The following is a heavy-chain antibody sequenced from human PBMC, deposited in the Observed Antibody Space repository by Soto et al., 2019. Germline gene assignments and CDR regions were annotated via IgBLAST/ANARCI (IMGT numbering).Heavy chain of an antibody. CDR3: ARGGGSGSSFVGYYYYTLDV. D-gene: IGHD1-26*01. Sequence: QVQLVESGGGVVQPGRSLRLSCTASGFTFSTYGMHWVRQAPGKGLEWVTVIWYDGSNKYYADSVKGRFTISRDNSKNTRYLQMSSLRDDDTAVYYCARGGGSGSSFVGYYYYTLDVWGQGTTVTVSS. CDR1: GFTFSTYG. CDR2: IWYDGSNK. J-gene: IGHJ6*02. V-gene: IGHV3-33*01.